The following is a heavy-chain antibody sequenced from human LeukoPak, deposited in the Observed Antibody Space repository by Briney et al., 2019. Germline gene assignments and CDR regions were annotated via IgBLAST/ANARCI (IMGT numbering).Heavy chain of an antibody. CDR1: GGSISSYY. J-gene: IGHJ3*02. V-gene: IGHV4-59*08. Sequence: PSETLSLTCNVSGGSISSYYWSWIRQPPGKGLEWIGYVYYSGNTNYNPSLKSRVTTSVDTSKNQFSLKLNSVTAADTAVYYCARHTLVGARNAFDIWGQGTMVTVSS. CDR2: VYYSGNT. D-gene: IGHD1-26*01. CDR3: ARHTLVGARNAFDI.